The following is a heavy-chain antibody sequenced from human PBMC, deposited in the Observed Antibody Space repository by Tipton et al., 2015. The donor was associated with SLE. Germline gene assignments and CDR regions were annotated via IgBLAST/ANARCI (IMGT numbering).Heavy chain of an antibody. CDR2: IYHSGST. J-gene: IGHJ4*02. D-gene: IGHD2/OR15-2a*01. Sequence: TLSLTCAVSGYSITSGHYWGWIRKPPGKGLEWIGSIYHSGSTNYNPSLKNRVTISVDTSRNQFSLKMTAVTAADTALYYCAGSPFLHYFDYWAQGTLVTVSS. CDR1: GYSITSGHY. V-gene: IGHV4-38-2*01. CDR3: AGSPFLHYFDY.